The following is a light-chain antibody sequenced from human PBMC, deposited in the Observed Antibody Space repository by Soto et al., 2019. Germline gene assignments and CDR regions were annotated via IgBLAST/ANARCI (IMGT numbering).Light chain of an antibody. Sequence: QSVLTQPPSASGSPGQSVTISCTGTSSDVGGYNYVSWYQQHPGKAPKLMIYDVSKRPSGVPDRFSGSKSGNTASLTVSGLQAEDEADYYRSSYADSNNRVFGTGTKLTVL. V-gene: IGLV2-8*01. CDR1: SSDVGGYNY. CDR3: SSYADSNNRV. CDR2: DVS. J-gene: IGLJ1*01.